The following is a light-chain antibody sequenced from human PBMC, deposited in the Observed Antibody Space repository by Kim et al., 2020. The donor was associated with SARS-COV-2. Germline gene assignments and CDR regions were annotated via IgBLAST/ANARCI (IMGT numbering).Light chain of an antibody. CDR2: DAS. V-gene: IGKV3-11*01. CDR3: QHRRNWPLT. CDR1: QSVSSY. Sequence: VSPGERATLSGRASQSVSSYLAWYQQKPGQAPRLLIYDASNRATDIPARFSGDGSGTDFTLTISSLEPEDFAVYYCQHRRNWPLTFGGGTKVDIK. J-gene: IGKJ4*01.